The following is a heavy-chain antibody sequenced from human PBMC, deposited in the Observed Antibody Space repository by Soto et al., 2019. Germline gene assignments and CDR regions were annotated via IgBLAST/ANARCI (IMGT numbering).Heavy chain of an antibody. CDR1: GFTFSSYS. Sequence: GGSLRLSCAASGFTFSSYSMNWVRQAPGKGLEWVSSISSSSSYIYYADSVKGRFTISRDNAKNSLYLQMNSLRAEDTAVYYCAIDTPSRNKPHYVMSVCGQGSTVIVSS. V-gene: IGHV3-21*01. D-gene: IGHD4-17*01. CDR2: ISSSSSYI. J-gene: IGHJ6*02. CDR3: AIDTPSRNKPHYVMSV.